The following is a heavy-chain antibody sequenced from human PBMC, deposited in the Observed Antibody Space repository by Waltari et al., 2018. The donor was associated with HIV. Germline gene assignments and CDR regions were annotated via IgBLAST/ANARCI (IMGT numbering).Heavy chain of an antibody. Sequence: QVQLVQSGAEVKKPGASAKVSCKASESTFTGYSMTWVRQAPGPGLEWMGWINPNSGGTNYAQKFQGMVTMTRDTSISTAYMELSRLRSDDTAVYYCARDGLTTSFFDYWGQGTLVTVSS. D-gene: IGHD4-17*01. V-gene: IGHV1-2*02. CDR3: ARDGLTTSFFDY. J-gene: IGHJ4*02. CDR1: ESTFTGYS. CDR2: INPNSGGT.